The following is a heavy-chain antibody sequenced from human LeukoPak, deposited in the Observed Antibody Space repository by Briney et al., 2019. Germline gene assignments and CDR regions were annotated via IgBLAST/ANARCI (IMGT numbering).Heavy chain of an antibody. D-gene: IGHD2-2*02. V-gene: IGHV1-3*01. CDR1: GYTFTTYA. Sequence: ASVKVSCKASGYTFTTYAMHWVRQAPGQRLEWMGWINAGNGNTKYSQKFQGRVTITRDTSASTAYMELSSLRSEDTAVYYCARPVYPTYYYYGMDVWGQGTTVTVSS. J-gene: IGHJ6*02. CDR3: ARPVYPTYYYYGMDV. CDR2: INAGNGNT.